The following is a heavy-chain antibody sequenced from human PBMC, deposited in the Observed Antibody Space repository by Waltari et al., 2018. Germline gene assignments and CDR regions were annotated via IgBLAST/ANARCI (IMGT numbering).Heavy chain of an antibody. D-gene: IGHD3-16*01. V-gene: IGHV3-48*01. J-gene: IGHJ4*02. Sequence: EVQLVESGGGLVQPGGSLSLSSAAPGCTFHSYSINGVRQATGKGLEWVSYISSSSSTIYYADSVKGRFTISRDNAKNSLYLQMNSLRAEETAVYYCARVWVGLYYFDYWGQGTLVTVSS. CDR1: GCTFHSYS. CDR3: ARVWVGLYYFDY. CDR2: ISSSSSTI.